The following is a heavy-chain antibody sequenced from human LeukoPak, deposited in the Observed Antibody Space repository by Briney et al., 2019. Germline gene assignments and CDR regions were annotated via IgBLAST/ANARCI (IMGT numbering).Heavy chain of an antibody. V-gene: IGHV3-7*01. D-gene: IGHD1-1*01. CDR1: GFTFSSHW. J-gene: IGHJ3*02. Sequence: GGSLRLSCAASGFTFSSHWMSWVRQAPGKGLEWVANIKHEGRETYYVDSVKGRFTISRDNAKNSVYLQMNSLRAEDTAVYFGTRLSDWNGGVLDMWGQGTMVSVSS. CDR3: TRLSDWNGGVLDM. CDR2: IKHEGRET.